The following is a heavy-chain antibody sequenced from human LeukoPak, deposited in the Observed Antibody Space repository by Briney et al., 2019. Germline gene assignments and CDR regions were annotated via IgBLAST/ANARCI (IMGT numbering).Heavy chain of an antibody. V-gene: IGHV4-61*01. D-gene: IGHD5-18*01. Sequence: SETLSLTCTVSGVSVSNGNYYWSWIRQPPGKELEWIGYIYYSGSTNYNPSLKSRVTMSVDTSKNQFSLKLSSVTAADTAVFYCASENRYSYGYYYYYGMDVWGQGTTVTVSS. J-gene: IGHJ6*02. CDR2: IYYSGST. CDR1: GVSVSNGNYY. CDR3: ASENRYSYGYYYYYGMDV.